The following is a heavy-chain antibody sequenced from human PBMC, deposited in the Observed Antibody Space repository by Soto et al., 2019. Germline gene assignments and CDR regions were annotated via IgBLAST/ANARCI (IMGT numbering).Heavy chain of an antibody. CDR3: GRVWGYCTTGVCYTAFDI. J-gene: IGHJ3*02. CDR1: VGSISSGDYY. CDR2: IYYSGST. V-gene: IGHV4-30-4*01. D-gene: IGHD2-8*01. Sequence: PSETLSLTCTVSVGSISSGDYYWIWIRHPPGKGLEWIGYIYYSGSTYYNPSLKSRVTISVDTSKNQFSLKLSSVTAADTAVYYCGRVWGYCTTGVCYTAFDIWGQGTMVTVSS.